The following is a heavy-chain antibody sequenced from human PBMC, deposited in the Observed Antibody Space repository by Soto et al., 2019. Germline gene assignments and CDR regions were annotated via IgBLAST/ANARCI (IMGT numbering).Heavy chain of an antibody. J-gene: IGHJ3*02. V-gene: IGHV4-4*07. CDR2: IFSSGST. Sequence: QVQLQESGPGLVKPSETLSLICTVSGGSISNYFWDWIRQPAGKGLEWIGRIFSSGSTNYNASLKSRVAVSLDTSKNQVSLKLTSMTAADTAVYYCARNVASPGVSGSWGAFDIWRQGPMVTVSS. D-gene: IGHD5-12*01. CDR1: GGSISNYF. CDR3: ARNVASPGVSGSWGAFDI.